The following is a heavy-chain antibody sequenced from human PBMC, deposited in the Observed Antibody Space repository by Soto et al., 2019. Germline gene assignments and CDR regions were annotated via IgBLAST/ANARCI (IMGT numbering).Heavy chain of an antibody. D-gene: IGHD6-19*01. CDR2: ISAYNGNT. CDR1: GYTFTSYG. Sequence: ASVKVSCKASGYTFTSYGISWVRQAPGQGLEWMGWISAYNGNTNYAQKLQGRVTMTTDTSTSTAYMELRSLRSDDTAVYYCAVDYVAVAGFPFAYWGQGTLVTVSS. J-gene: IGHJ4*02. V-gene: IGHV1-18*01. CDR3: AVDYVAVAGFPFAY.